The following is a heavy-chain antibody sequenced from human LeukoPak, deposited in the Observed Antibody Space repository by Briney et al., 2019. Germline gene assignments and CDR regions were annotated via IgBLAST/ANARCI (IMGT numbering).Heavy chain of an antibody. Sequence: PSETLSLTCTVSGGSISSYYWSWIRQPAGKGLEWIGRIYITGSTNYNPSLKSRVTMSVDTSKNQFSLKLSSVTAADTAVYYCARETYCGADCYSGFDYWGQGTLVTVSS. J-gene: IGHJ4*02. CDR2: IYITGST. CDR1: GGSISSYY. D-gene: IGHD2-21*02. V-gene: IGHV4-4*07. CDR3: ARETYCGADCYSGFDY.